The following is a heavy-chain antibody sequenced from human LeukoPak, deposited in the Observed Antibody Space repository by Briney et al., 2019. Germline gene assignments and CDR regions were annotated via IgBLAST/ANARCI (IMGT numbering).Heavy chain of an antibody. V-gene: IGHV3-30*02. Sequence: GGSLRLSCAASGFTFSSYGMHWVRQAPGKGLEWVAFIRYDGSNKYYADSVKGRFTISRDNSKNTLYLQMNSLRAEDTAVYYCASGPYDSSGYYSYYFDYWGQGTLVTVSS. CDR2: IRYDGSNK. CDR3: ASGPYDSSGYYSYYFDY. D-gene: IGHD3-22*01. J-gene: IGHJ4*02. CDR1: GFTFSSYG.